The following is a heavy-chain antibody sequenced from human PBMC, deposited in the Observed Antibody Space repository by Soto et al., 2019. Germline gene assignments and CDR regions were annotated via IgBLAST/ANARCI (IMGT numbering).Heavy chain of an antibody. V-gene: IGHV3-23*01. CDR2: ISGSDGST. CDR1: GFTFSSYA. D-gene: IGHD6-13*01. J-gene: IGHJ4*02. CDR3: ARRSSSWYFDY. Sequence: EVQLLESGGGLVQPGGSLRLSCAASGFTFSSYAMNWVRQAPGKGLEWVSVISGSDGSTYYADSVKGRFTISRDNSKNTLNLPMNSLRAEDTAVDYCARRSSSWYFDYWGQGTLVTVSS.